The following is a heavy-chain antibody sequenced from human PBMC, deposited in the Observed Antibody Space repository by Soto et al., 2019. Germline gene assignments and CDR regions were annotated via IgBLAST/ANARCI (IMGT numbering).Heavy chain of an antibody. D-gene: IGHD3-10*01. J-gene: IGHJ6*03. V-gene: IGHV1-8*01. CDR1: GYTFTSYD. CDR3: ARGCYYGSGSSYYYYMYF. CDR2: MNPNSGNT. Sequence: GASVKVSCKASGYTFTSYDINWVRQATGQGLEWMGWMNPNSGNTGYAQKFQGRVTMTRNTSISTAYMELSSLRSEDTAVYYCARGCYYGSGSSYYYYMYFWGKGTTVTVSS.